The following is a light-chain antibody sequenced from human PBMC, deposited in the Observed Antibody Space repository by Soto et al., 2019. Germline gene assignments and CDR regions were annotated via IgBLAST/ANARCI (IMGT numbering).Light chain of an antibody. V-gene: IGKV3-11*01. CDR3: QQRGT. CDR2: DAS. J-gene: IGKJ1*01. Sequence: EIVLTQSPATLSLSPGERATLSCRASQSVSSYLAWYQQKPGQAPRLLIYDASNRATGIPARFSGSGSGTDFTLTISSLEPEDFAVYHCQQRGTFGQGTKVDIK. CDR1: QSVSSY.